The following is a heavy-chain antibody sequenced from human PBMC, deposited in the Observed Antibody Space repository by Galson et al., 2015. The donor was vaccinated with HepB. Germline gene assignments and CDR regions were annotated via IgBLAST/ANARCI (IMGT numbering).Heavy chain of an antibody. V-gene: IGHV3-21*01. CDR3: ARDLIQVAFDI. CDR2: ISSSSSYI. J-gene: IGHJ3*02. CDR1: GFTFSSYS. Sequence: CAAPGFTFSSYSMNWVRQAPGKGLEWVSSISSSSSYIYYADSVKGRFTISRDNAKNSLYLQMNSLRAEDTAVYYCARDLIQVAFDIWGQGTMVTVSS.